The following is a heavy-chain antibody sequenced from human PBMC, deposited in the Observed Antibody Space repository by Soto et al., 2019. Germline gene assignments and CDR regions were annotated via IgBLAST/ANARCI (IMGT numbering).Heavy chain of an antibody. D-gene: IGHD4-17*01. J-gene: IGHJ6*02. CDR1: GGSISSSSYY. V-gene: IGHV4-39*07. CDR3: AKGGSEEFYGGVDV. Sequence: PSETLSLTCTVSGGSISSSSYYWGWIRQPPGKGLEWIGSIYYSGSTYYNPSLEGRVSISVDTSKNQFSLTLTSVTAADTAVYYCAKGGSEEFYGGVDVWGQGTTVTVSS. CDR2: IYYSGST.